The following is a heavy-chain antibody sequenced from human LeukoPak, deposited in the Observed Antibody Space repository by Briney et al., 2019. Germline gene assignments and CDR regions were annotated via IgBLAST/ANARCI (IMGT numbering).Heavy chain of an antibody. V-gene: IGHV3-7*01. CDR1: GFTFTCYW. CDR2: INQDGSEK. CDR3: VRDSSTPDY. J-gene: IGHJ4*02. Sequence: PGWSLRLSCAASGFTFTCYWMSWVRQAPGKGLAWVANINQDGSEKYYVDSVQGRFTISRDKARHYLHVYMNSLRADDGAVYYCVRDSSTPDYWGQGTLVTVSS. D-gene: IGHD3-10*01.